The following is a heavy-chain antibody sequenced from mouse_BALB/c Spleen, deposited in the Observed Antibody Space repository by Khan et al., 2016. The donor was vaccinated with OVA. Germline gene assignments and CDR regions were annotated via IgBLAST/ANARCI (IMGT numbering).Heavy chain of an antibody. CDR2: IDPFSGGT. J-gene: IGHJ3*01. CDR3: TGHGYVAWFTY. Sequence: IQLVQSGPELMKPGASVKISCKASGYSFTSYYIHWLMQSHGKSLEWIGYIDPFSGGTTYNQKFKGKATLTVDKSSSTAYIHLSSLTSEDSAVYYCTGHGYVAWFTYWGQGTLVTVSA. D-gene: IGHD2-2*01. CDR1: GYSFTSYY. V-gene: IGHV1S135*01.